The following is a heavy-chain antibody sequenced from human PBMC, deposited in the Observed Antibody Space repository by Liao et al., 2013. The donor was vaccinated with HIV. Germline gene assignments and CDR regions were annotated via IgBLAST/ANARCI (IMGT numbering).Heavy chain of an antibody. CDR2: IYYSGST. Sequence: QVQLQESGPGLVKPSETLSLTCTVSGGSISSYYWSWIRQPPGRDWSGLGSIYYSGSTNYNPSLKSRVTISVDTSKNQFSLKLSSVTAADTAVYYCARGKVEDLDYWGQGTLVTVSS. J-gene: IGHJ4*02. CDR1: GGSISSYY. V-gene: IGHV4-59*01. D-gene: IGHD2-15*01. CDR3: ARGKVEDLDY.